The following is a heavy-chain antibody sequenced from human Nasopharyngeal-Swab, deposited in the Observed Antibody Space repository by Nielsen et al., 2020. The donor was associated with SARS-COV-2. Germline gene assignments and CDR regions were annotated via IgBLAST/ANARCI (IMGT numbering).Heavy chain of an antibody. Sequence: SETLSLTSAVYGGSFSGYYWSWFRQPPGKGLEWIGEINHSGSTNYNPSLKSRVTISVDTSKNQFSLKLSSVTAADTAVYYCASSQMTTVTTRTRAWGYWGQGTLVTVSS. CDR2: INHSGST. CDR1: GGSFSGYY. V-gene: IGHV4-34*01. CDR3: ASSQMTTVTTRTRAWGY. D-gene: IGHD4-17*01. J-gene: IGHJ4*02.